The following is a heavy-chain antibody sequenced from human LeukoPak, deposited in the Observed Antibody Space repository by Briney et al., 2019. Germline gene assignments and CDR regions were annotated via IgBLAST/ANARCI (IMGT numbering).Heavy chain of an antibody. CDR2: INPNSGDT. CDR3: ARDYCSSTSCLFDY. D-gene: IGHD2-2*01. Sequence: ASVKVSCKASGYTFTGYHMHWVRQAPGQGLEWMGRINPNSGDTNYAQKFQGRVTMTRDTSISRAYMELSRLTSDDTAVYYCARDYCSSTSCLFDYWGQGTLVTVSS. V-gene: IGHV1-2*06. CDR1: GYTFTGYH. J-gene: IGHJ4*02.